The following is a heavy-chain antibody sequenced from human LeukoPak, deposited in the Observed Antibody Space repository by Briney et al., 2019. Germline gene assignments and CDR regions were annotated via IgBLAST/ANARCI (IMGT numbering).Heavy chain of an antibody. V-gene: IGHV3-7*01. CDR1: GFTFSSYW. D-gene: IGHD3-3*01. Sequence: GGPLRLSCAASGFTFSSYWMSWVRQAPGKGLEWVANIKQDGSEKYYVDSVKGRFTISRDNAKNSLYLQMNSLRAEDTAVYYCARDPYYDFWSGYYPSYYYYGMDVWGQGTTVTVSS. CDR3: ARDPYYDFWSGYYPSYYYYGMDV. CDR2: IKQDGSEK. J-gene: IGHJ6*02.